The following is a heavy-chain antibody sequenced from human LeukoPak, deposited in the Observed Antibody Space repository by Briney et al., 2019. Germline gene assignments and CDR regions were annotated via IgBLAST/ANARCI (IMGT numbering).Heavy chain of an antibody. CDR3: AKVEGYDNSGLYSDGLDI. J-gene: IGHJ3*02. CDR1: GFTFSSYA. D-gene: IGHD3-10*02. V-gene: IGHV3-23*01. Sequence: GGSLRLSRAASGFTFSSYAMSWVRQAPGKGLEWVSAISGSGGSTYYADSVKGRFTISRDNSETTVYLQMNSLRDEDTALYYCAKVEGYDNSGLYSDGLDIWGQGTMVTVSS. CDR2: ISGSGGST.